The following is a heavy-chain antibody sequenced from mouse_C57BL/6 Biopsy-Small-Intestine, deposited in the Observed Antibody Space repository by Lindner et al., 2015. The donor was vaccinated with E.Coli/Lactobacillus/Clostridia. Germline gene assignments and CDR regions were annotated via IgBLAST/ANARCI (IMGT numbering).Heavy chain of an antibody. J-gene: IGHJ3*01. CDR3: ARSFPGFAY. Sequence: VQLQESGAELMKPGASVKLSCKATGYTFTGYWIEWVKQRPGHGLEWIGEILPRSGSANYNEQFKGKATFTADTSSNTAYMQLSSLTTEDSAIYYCARSFPGFAYWGQGTLVTVSA. CDR2: ILPRSGSA. CDR1: GYTFTGYW. V-gene: IGHV1-9*01.